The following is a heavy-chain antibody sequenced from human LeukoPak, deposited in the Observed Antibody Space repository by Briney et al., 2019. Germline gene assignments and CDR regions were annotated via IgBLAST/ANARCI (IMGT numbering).Heavy chain of an antibody. CDR3: AKRGVVIRVILVGFHKEAYYFDS. CDR1: GITLSNYG. V-gene: IGHV3-23*01. D-gene: IGHD3-22*01. Sequence: GGSLRLSCAVSGITLSNYGMSWVRQAPGKGPEWVAGISDSGGRTNYADSVKGRFTISRDNPKNTLYLQMNSLRVEDTAVYFCAKRGVVIRVILVGFHKEAYYFDSWGQGALVTVSS. J-gene: IGHJ4*02. CDR2: ISDSGGRT.